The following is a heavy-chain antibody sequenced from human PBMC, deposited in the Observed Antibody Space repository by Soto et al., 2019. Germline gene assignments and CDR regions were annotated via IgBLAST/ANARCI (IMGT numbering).Heavy chain of an antibody. D-gene: IGHD3-3*02. CDR3: ARLSLALRKKNWFDP. V-gene: IGHV4-39*01. CDR2: IFYLGSS. Sequence: SETLSLTCTVSGDSIISSDFYWGWVRQPPGKGLEGIGSIFYLGSSYYNPSLKSRVTMSVDTSKNQFSLRLRSVTAADTALYFCARLSLALRKKNWFDPWGQGIMVTVSS. CDR1: GDSIISSDFY. J-gene: IGHJ5*02.